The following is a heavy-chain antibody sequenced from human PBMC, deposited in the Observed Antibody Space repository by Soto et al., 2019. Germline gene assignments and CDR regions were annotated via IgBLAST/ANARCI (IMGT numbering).Heavy chain of an antibody. V-gene: IGHV3-48*01. D-gene: IGHD6-13*01. CDR3: ARHPERIAQIGWFDP. CDR2: ISSSSSTI. CDR1: GFTCSSNS. Sequence: GSLGLACAASGFTCSSNSMNWVGQAPGKGLEWVSYISSSSSTIYYADSVKGRFTISRDNAKNSLYLQMNSLRAEDTAVYYCARHPERIAQIGWFDPWGQGTLVTVSS. J-gene: IGHJ5*02.